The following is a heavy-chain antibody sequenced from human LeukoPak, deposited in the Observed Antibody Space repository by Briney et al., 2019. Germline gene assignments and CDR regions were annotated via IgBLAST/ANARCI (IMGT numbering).Heavy chain of an antibody. J-gene: IGHJ6*02. CDR1: GYTLTELS. D-gene: IGHD3-9*01. Sequence: ASVKVSCKVSGYTLTELSMHWGRQAPGKGLEWMGGFDPEDGETIYAQKFQGRVTMTEDTSTDTAYMELSSLRSEDTAVYYCAREGFPPKISDLSGLGPYYYYGMDVWGQGTTVTVSS. V-gene: IGHV1-24*01. CDR2: FDPEDGET. CDR3: AREGFPPKISDLSGLGPYYYYGMDV.